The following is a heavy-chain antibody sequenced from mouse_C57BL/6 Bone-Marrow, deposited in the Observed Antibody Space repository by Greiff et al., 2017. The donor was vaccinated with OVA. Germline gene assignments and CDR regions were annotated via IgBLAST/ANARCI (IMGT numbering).Heavy chain of an antibody. J-gene: IGHJ3*01. CDR3: ARPGSSYEGVFAY. V-gene: IGHV1-64*01. D-gene: IGHD1-1*01. Sequence: QVQLKQPGAELVKPGASVKLSCKASGYTFTSYWMHWVKQRPGQGLEWIGMIHPNSGSTNYNEKFKSKATLTVDKSSSTAYMQLSSLTSEDSAVYYCARPGSSYEGVFAYWGQGTLVTVSA. CDR1: GYTFTSYW. CDR2: IHPNSGST.